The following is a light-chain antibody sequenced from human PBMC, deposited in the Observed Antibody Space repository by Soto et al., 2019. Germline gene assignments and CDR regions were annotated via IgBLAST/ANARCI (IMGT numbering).Light chain of an antibody. V-gene: IGKV3-20*01. CDR2: GAS. J-gene: IGKJ5*01. CDR3: QQYGYSPIT. Sequence: VLTQSRDTLSLSPGERATLSCRASQSVSSSYLAWYQQKPGQAPRLLIYGASSRATGIPDRFSGSGSGTDFTLTIDGLEAEDFVVYYCQQYGYSPITFGQGTRLEIK. CDR1: QSVSSSY.